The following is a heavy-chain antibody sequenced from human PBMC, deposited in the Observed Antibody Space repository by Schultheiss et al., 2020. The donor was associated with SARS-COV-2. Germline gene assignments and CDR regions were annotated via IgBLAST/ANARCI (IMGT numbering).Heavy chain of an antibody. CDR3: ARDERTEGGVSYYGMDV. CDR2: ISAYNGNT. J-gene: IGHJ6*02. D-gene: IGHD2-15*01. CDR1: GYTFTSYA. V-gene: IGHV1-18*01. Sequence: ASVKVSCKASGYTFTSYAMHWVRQAPGQGLEWMGWISAYNGNTNYAQKLQGRVTMTTDTSTSTAYMELRSLRSDDTAVYYCARDERTEGGVSYYGMDVWGQGTTVTVSS.